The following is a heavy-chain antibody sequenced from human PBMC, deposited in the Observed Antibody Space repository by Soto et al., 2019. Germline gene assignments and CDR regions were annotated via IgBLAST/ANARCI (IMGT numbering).Heavy chain of an antibody. CDR3: AHFFSPKPRIAAAGTTAPLTD. CDR1: GFSLSTSGVG. J-gene: IGHJ4*02. V-gene: IGHV2-5*02. Sequence: QITLKESGPTLVKPTQTLTLTCTFSGFSLSTSGVGVGWIRQPPGKALEWLALIYWDDDKRYSPSLKSRLTITKDTSKNQVVLTMTNMDPVDTATYYCAHFFSPKPRIAAAGTTAPLTDWGQGTLVTVSS. D-gene: IGHD6-13*01. CDR2: IYWDDDK.